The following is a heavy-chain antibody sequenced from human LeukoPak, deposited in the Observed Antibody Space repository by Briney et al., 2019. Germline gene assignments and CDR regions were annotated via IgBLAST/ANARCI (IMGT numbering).Heavy chain of an antibody. D-gene: IGHD4-17*01. CDR2: ISSSSSYI. CDR3: ARDSDYGDHDY. CDR1: GFTFSSYS. J-gene: IGHJ4*02. V-gene: IGHV3-21*01. Sequence: GGSLRLSCAASGFTFSSYSMNWVRQAPGKGLGWVSSISSSSSYIYYADSVKGRFTISRDNAKNPLYLQMNSLRAEDTAVYYCARDSDYGDHDYWGQGTLVTVSS.